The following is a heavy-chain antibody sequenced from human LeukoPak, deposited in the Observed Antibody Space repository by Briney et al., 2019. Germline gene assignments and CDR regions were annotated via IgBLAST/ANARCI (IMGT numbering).Heavy chain of an antibody. V-gene: IGHV3-7*04. D-gene: IGHD3-10*01. J-gene: IGHJ4*02. Sequence: PGRSLRLSCAASGFTFSTYWMSWVRQAPGKGLEWVANINQDGSEKYHVDSVKGRFIISRDNARNSLYLQMNSLRAEDTAVYYCARQGGLWFGESKNDYWGQGTLVTVSS. CDR2: INQDGSEK. CDR3: ARQGGLWFGESKNDY. CDR1: GFTFSTYW.